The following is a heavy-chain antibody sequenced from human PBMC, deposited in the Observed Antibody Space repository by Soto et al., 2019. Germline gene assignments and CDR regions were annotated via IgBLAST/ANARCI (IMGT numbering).Heavy chain of an antibody. D-gene: IGHD1-26*01. CDR3: SADHPHMAMGWPV. Sequence: SVKGSCKASGFDFGSFGIQFLRQTRGRGLEWIGWIVVVSGSTNYARQFQGRVAISRDMSSSTAYLDVYDLKSDDTAVYFCSADHPHMAMGWPVWGEGTTATVPS. J-gene: IGHJ6*04. CDR1: GFDFGSFG. V-gene: IGHV1-58*02. CDR2: IVVVSGST.